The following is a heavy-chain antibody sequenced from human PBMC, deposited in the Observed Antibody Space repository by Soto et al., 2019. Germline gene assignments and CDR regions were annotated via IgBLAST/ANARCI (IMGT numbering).Heavy chain of an antibody. Sequence: QVQLQESGPGLVKPSQTLSLTCTVSGDSFSSYDYYWSWIRQPPGKGLEWIGYISYRVDTYYSPSLKSRVTMSIDTSKNQFSLNVSSVTAADTAVYYCARVAGVAYCGGDCYHFDYWGQGTLVTVST. CDR3: ARVAGVAYCGGDCYHFDY. V-gene: IGHV4-30-4*01. CDR2: ISYRVDT. CDR1: GDSFSSYDYY. J-gene: IGHJ4*02. D-gene: IGHD2-21*02.